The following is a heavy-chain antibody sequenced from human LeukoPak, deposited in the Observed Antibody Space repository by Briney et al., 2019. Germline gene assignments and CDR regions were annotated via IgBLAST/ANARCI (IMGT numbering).Heavy chain of an antibody. CDR1: GFTFDDYA. V-gene: IGHV3-9*01. CDR3: AKGVGGWYRGFDP. D-gene: IGHD6-19*01. Sequence: GGSLRLSCAASGFTFDDYAMHWVRQAPGKGLEWVSGISWNSATIGYADSVKGRFTISRDNAKNSLYLQMNSLRAEDTALYYCAKGVGGWYRGFDPWGQGTLVTVSS. CDR2: ISWNSATI. J-gene: IGHJ5*02.